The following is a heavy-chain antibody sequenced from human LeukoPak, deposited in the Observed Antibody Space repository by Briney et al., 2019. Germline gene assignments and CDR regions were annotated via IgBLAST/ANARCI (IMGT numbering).Heavy chain of an antibody. D-gene: IGHD1-26*01. J-gene: IGHJ4*02. CDR3: AGSGSYGQYYFDY. Sequence: GGSLRLSCAASGFTVSSNYMSWVRQAPGKGLEWVPVIYSGGSTYYADSVKGRFTISRDNSKNTLYLQMNSLRAEDTAVYYCAGSGSYGQYYFDYWGQGTLVTVSS. CDR2: IYSGGST. CDR1: GFTVSSNY. V-gene: IGHV3-53*01.